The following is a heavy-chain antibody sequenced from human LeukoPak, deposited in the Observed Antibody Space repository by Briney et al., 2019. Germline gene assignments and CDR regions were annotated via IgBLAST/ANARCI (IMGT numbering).Heavy chain of an antibody. CDR3: TRDALRGSGLFSGDAFDI. CDR2: VRSKTYGGTT. J-gene: IGHJ3*02. Sequence: PGGTLRLSCAASGFTFSSCGMSWVRQGPGKGLEWLGFVRSKTYGGTTEYAASVKGRFTISRDDSKSIAYLQINSLITEDTAIYYCTRDALRGSGLFSGDAFDIWGQGTVVTVSS. D-gene: IGHD5-12*01. CDR1: GFTFSSCG. V-gene: IGHV3-49*04.